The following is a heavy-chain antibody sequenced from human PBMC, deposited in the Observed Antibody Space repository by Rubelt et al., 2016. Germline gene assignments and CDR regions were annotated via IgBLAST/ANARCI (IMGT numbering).Heavy chain of an antibody. D-gene: IGHD2-21*02. CDR3: ATYCGSDPCYGWNYYGMDV. J-gene: IGHJ6*02. Sequence: GKGLVWVSRINSDGSTTSYADSVKGRFTISRDNAKNSLYLQMNSLRAADTAVYYCATYCGSDPCYGWNYYGMDVWGQGTTVTVSS. CDR2: INSDGSTT. V-gene: IGHV3-74*01.